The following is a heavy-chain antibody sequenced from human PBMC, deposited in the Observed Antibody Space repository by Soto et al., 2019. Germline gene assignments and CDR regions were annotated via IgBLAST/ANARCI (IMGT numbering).Heavy chain of an antibody. D-gene: IGHD6-25*01. CDR2: IYYSGST. V-gene: IGHV4-59*08. CDR3: ARRRLRGYMDV. J-gene: IGHJ6*03. Sequence: SETLSLTCTVSGGSMSSYYWSWIRQPPGKGLGWIGYIYYSGSTNYNPSLKSRVTISVDASKNQFSLKLSSVTAADTAVYYCARRRLRGYMDVWGKGTTVTVS. CDR1: GGSMSSYY.